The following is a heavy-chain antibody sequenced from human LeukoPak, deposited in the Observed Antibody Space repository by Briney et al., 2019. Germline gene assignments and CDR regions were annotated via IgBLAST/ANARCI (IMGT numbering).Heavy chain of an antibody. Sequence: GGSLRLSCAASGFTFSSYAMSWVRQAPGKGLEWVSAISGSGGSTYYADSVMGRFTISRDNSKNTLYLQMNSLRAEDTAVYYCARPTNQQWLVPDNWFDPWGQGTLVTVSS. J-gene: IGHJ5*02. D-gene: IGHD6-19*01. CDR2: ISGSGGST. CDR1: GFTFSSYA. CDR3: ARPTNQQWLVPDNWFDP. V-gene: IGHV3-23*01.